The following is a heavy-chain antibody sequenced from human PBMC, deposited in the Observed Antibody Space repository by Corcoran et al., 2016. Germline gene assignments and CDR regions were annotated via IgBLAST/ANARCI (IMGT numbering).Heavy chain of an antibody. V-gene: IGHV2-70*01. CDR2: IDWDDDK. CDR1: GFSLSTSGMC. CDR3: ARIEGGYDSSGPFDY. D-gene: IGHD3-22*01. J-gene: IGHJ4*02. Sequence: QVTLRESGPALVKPTQTLTLTCTFSGFSLSTSGMCVSWIRQPPGKALEWLALIDWDDDKYYSTSLKTRLTISKDTSKNQVVLTMTNMDPVDTATYYCARIEGGYDSSGPFDYWGQGTLVTVSS.